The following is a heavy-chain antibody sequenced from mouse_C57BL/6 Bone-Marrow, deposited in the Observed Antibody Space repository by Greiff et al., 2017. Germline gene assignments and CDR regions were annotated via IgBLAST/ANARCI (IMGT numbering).Heavy chain of an antibody. CDR3: ARKGRGSSPFAY. CDR2: IYPGSGNT. CDR1: GYSFTSYY. D-gene: IGHD1-1*01. Sequence: VQLQQSGPELVKPGASVKISCKASGYSFTSYYIHWVKQRPGQGLEWIGWIYPGSGNTKYNEKFKGKATLTADTSSSTAYMPLSSLTSEDSAVYYCARKGRGSSPFAYWGQGTLVTVSA. V-gene: IGHV1-66*01. J-gene: IGHJ3*01.